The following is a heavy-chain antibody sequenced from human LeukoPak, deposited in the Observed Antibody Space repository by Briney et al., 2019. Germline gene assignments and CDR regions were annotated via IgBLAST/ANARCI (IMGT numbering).Heavy chain of an antibody. CDR1: GFTFSSYW. Sequence: SGGSLRLSCAASGFTFSSYWMSWVRQAPGKGLEWVANIKQDGSEKYYVDSVKGRFTISRDNAKNSLYLQMNSLKTEDTAVYYCATDILGTRAFDYWGQGTLVTVSS. V-gene: IGHV3-7*03. J-gene: IGHJ4*02. CDR3: ATDILGTRAFDY. CDR2: IKQDGSEK. D-gene: IGHD1-26*01.